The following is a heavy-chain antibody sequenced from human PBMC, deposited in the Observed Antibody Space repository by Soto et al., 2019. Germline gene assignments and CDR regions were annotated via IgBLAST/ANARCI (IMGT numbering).Heavy chain of an antibody. Sequence: ASVKVSCKASGGTFSSYTISWVRQAPGQGLEWMGRIIPILGIANYAQKFQGRVTITADKSTSTAYMELSSLRSEDTAVYYCASDLEIRYCSGGSCYGYWGEGTLVTVSS. J-gene: IGHJ4*02. V-gene: IGHV1-69*02. CDR1: GGTFSSYT. CDR3: ASDLEIRYCSGGSCYGY. D-gene: IGHD2-15*01. CDR2: IIPILGIA.